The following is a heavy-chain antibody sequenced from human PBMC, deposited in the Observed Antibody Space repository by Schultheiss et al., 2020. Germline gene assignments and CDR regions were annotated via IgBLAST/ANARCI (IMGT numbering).Heavy chain of an antibody. J-gene: IGHJ4*02. Sequence: GGSLRLSCAASGFTFSSYWMHWVRQAPGKGLVWVSRINSDGSSTSYADSVNGRFTISRDNAKNTLYMEMSSLRAEDTGTYYCVRDFMTAAGINWGQGTLVTVSS. CDR1: GFTFSSYW. V-gene: IGHV3-74*01. CDR2: INSDGSST. D-gene: IGHD6-13*01. CDR3: VRDFMTAAGIN.